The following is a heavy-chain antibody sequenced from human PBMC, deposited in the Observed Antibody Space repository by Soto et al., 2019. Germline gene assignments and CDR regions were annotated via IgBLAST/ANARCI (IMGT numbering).Heavy chain of an antibody. CDR1: GYSFTSYW. V-gene: IGHV5-51*01. J-gene: IGHJ5*02. CDR3: ARHGWIAAAGKGRGNWFDP. D-gene: IGHD6-13*01. Sequence: EVQLVQSGAEVKKPGESLKISCKGSGYSFTSYWIGWVSQMPGKGLEWMGIIYPGDSDTRYSPSFQGQVTISADKSISTAYLQWSSLKASDTAMYYCARHGWIAAAGKGRGNWFDPWGQGTLVTVSS. CDR2: IYPGDSDT.